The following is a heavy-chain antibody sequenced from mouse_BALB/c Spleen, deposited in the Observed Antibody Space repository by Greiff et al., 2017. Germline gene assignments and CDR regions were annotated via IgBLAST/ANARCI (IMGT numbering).Heavy chain of an antibody. Sequence: VQLKESGPGLVAPSQSLSITCTVSGFSLTSYGVHWVRQPPGKGLEWLGVIWAGGSTNYNSALMSRLSISKDNSKSQVFLKMNSLQTDDTAMYYCARDVYYYGSSYGYFDYWGQGTTLTVSS. J-gene: IGHJ2*01. V-gene: IGHV2-9*02. D-gene: IGHD1-1*01. CDR2: IWAGGST. CDR1: GFSLTSYG. CDR3: ARDVYYYGSSYGYFDY.